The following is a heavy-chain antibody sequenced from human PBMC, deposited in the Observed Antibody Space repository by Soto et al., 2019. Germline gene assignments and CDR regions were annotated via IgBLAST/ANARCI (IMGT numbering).Heavy chain of an antibody. J-gene: IGHJ3*02. CDR1: GGSISSYY. CDR2: IYYSGST. V-gene: IGHV4-59*08. D-gene: IGHD2-2*02. CDR3: ARGAQSIAFDI. Sequence: SETLSLTCTVSGGSISSYYLSWIRQPPGKGLEWIGYIYYSGSTNYNPSLKSRVTISVDTSKNQFSLKLSSVTAADTAVYYCARGAQSIAFDIWGQGAMVTVSS.